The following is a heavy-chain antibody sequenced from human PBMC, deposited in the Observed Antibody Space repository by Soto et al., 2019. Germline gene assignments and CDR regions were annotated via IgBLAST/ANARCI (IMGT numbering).Heavy chain of an antibody. Sequence: ASVKVSCKASGGTFSRYAISWVRQAPGQGLEWMGGIIPLFGKANYAQKFQGRVSITADESTSTAYMELSSLRSEDTAVYYCARDGTLYDSSGYYYLYWGQGTLVTVSS. CDR2: IIPLFGKA. D-gene: IGHD3-22*01. J-gene: IGHJ4*02. CDR1: GGTFSRYA. CDR3: ARDGTLYDSSGYYYLY. V-gene: IGHV1-69*13.